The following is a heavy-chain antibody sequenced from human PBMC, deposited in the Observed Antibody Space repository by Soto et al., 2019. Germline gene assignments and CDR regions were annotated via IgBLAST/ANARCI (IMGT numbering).Heavy chain of an antibody. CDR1: GYTFTTHG. J-gene: IGHJ5*02. CDR2: VRGDNGHT. V-gene: IGHV1-18*01. D-gene: IGHD2-15*01. CDR3: ARDLRYCRSGTCYREWFDP. Sequence: QVQLVQSGAEVKKPGASVKVSCKASGYTFTTHGISWERQVPGQGLEWMGWVRGDNGHTNYAQSLQGRVTMTTDTSTNTAYMELRSLRSDDTAVYYCARDLRYCRSGTCYREWFDPWGQGTLVTVSS.